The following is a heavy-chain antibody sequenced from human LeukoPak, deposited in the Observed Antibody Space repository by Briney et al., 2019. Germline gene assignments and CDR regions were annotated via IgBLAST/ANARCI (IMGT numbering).Heavy chain of an antibody. Sequence: PGGSLRLSCAASGFTFSSYWMSWVRQAPVKGLEWVANIKQDGSEKYYVDSVKGRFTISRDNAKNSLYLQMNSLRAEDTAVYYCARDGTTYSSSSYYFDYWGQGTLVTVSS. V-gene: IGHV3-7*01. D-gene: IGHD6-6*01. CDR3: ARDGTTYSSSSYYFDY. J-gene: IGHJ4*02. CDR2: IKQDGSEK. CDR1: GFTFSSYW.